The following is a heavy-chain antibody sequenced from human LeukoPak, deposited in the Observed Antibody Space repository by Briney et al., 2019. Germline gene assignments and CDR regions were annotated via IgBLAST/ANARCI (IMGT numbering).Heavy chain of an antibody. CDR2: INPTSGGT. Sequence: ASVKVSCEASRYTFTGYYMHWVRQAPGQGLDWMGWINPTSGGTNYAQKFQGRVTMTRDTSISTAYMELRRLRFDDTAVYYCARGPPDFWSGYFDYWGQGTLVTVSS. CDR1: RYTFTGYY. D-gene: IGHD3-3*01. J-gene: IGHJ4*02. CDR3: ARGPPDFWSGYFDY. V-gene: IGHV1-2*02.